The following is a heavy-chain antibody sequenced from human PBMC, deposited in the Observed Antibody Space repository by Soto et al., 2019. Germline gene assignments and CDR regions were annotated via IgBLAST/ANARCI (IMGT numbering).Heavy chain of an antibody. CDR3: ARSSYGSGSFDY. CDR1: GYSFTNYW. D-gene: IGHD3-10*01. J-gene: IGHJ4*02. V-gene: IGHV5-51*01. Sequence: GESLKISCQGSGYSFTNYWIGWVRQMPGKGLEWMGLIYPDDSDTRYSPACQGLVTISADKSISTAYLQWSSLEASDTAMYYCARSSYGSGSFDYWGRGTLVTVSS. CDR2: IYPDDSDT.